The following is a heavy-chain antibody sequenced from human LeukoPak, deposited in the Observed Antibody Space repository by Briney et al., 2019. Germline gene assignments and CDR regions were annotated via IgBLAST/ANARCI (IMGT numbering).Heavy chain of an antibody. CDR3: ARIYGDPYYYGMDV. Sequence: GRSLRLSCAASGFTFSSYGMHWVRQAPGKGLEWVAVIWYDGSNKYYADSVKGRFTISRDNSKNTLYLQMNSLRAEDTAVYYCARIYGDPYYYGMDVWGQGTTVTVSS. J-gene: IGHJ6*02. V-gene: IGHV3-33*01. CDR2: IWYDGSNK. CDR1: GFTFSSYG. D-gene: IGHD4-17*01.